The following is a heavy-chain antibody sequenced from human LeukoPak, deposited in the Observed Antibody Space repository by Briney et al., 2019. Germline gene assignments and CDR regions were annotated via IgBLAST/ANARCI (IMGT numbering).Heavy chain of an antibody. CDR1: GGSISSGDYY. Sequence: SQTLSLTCTVSGGSISSGDYYWSWIRQPPGKSLEWIGYIYYSGSTYYNPSLKSRVTISVDTSKNQFSLKLSSVTAADTAVYYCARDLGDSMTVDVFDIWGQGTMVTVSS. J-gene: IGHJ3*02. D-gene: IGHD4-17*01. CDR2: IYYSGST. CDR3: ARDLGDSMTVDVFDI. V-gene: IGHV4-30-4*08.